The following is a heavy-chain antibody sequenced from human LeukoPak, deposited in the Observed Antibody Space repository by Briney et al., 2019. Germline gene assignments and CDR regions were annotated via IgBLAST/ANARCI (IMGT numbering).Heavy chain of an antibody. Sequence: SVKVPCKASGGTFSSYAISWVRQAPGQGLEWMGGIIPIFGTANYAQKFQGRVTITADESTSTAYMELSSLRSEDTAVYYCARGPRPYDFWSGPLDYWGQGTLVTVSS. CDR2: IIPIFGTA. CDR3: ARGPRPYDFWSGPLDY. V-gene: IGHV1-69*13. J-gene: IGHJ4*02. CDR1: GGTFSSYA. D-gene: IGHD3-3*01.